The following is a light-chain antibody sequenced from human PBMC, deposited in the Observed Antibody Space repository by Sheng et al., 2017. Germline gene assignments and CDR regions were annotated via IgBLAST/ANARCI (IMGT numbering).Light chain of an antibody. Sequence: DIQMTQSPSTLSASVGDRVTITCRASQSISNWLAWYQQKPGKAPNLLIYKASSLESGVPSRFSGSGSGTEFTLTISSLQPDDFATYYCQQYGSSFGTFGQGTKVEIK. V-gene: IGKV1-5*03. CDR3: QQYGSSFGT. CDR1: QSISNW. CDR2: KAS. J-gene: IGKJ1*01.